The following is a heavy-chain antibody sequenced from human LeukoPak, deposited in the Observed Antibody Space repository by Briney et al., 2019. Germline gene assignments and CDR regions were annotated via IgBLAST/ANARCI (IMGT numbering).Heavy chain of an antibody. CDR3: ARDQDGMGV. CDR1: GDIVSSTIAA. V-gene: IGHV6-1*01. J-gene: IGHJ6*02. Sequence: QTLSLTFAISGDIVSSTIAAWHWIRQSPSRGLEWLGRTYYRSKWYNDYAVSVKSRLTINPDTSKNQFSLQLNSVTPEDTAVYYCARDQDGMGVWGQGTTVTVSS. CDR2: TYYRSKWYN.